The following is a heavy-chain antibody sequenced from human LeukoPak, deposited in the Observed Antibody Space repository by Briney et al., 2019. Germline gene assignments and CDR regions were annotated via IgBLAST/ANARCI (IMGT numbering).Heavy chain of an antibody. CDR3: ARGPNSNWSGLDF. J-gene: IGHJ4*02. D-gene: IGHD6-6*01. CDR2: ISPTGSTT. CDR1: GFSFSGHW. Sequence: GSLRLSCTASGFSFSGHWMHWARQLPGKGLVWVSRISPTGSTTSYADSVKGRFTVSRDDAKNTLYLQVNNLRAEDTAVYYCARGPNSNWSGLDFWGQGTLLTVSS. V-gene: IGHV3-74*01.